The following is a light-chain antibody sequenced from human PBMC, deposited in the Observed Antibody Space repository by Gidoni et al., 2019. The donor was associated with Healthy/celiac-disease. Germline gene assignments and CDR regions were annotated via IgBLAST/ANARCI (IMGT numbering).Light chain of an antibody. Sequence: SSELTLDPAVSVPLGQTVRITCQGDSLRSYYASWYQQKPGQAPVLVIYGKNNRPSGIPDRFSGSSSGNTASLTITGAQAEDEADYYCNSRDSSGNHVVFGGGTKLTVL. CDR3: NSRDSSGNHVV. V-gene: IGLV3-19*01. J-gene: IGLJ2*01. CDR2: GKN. CDR1: SLRSYY.